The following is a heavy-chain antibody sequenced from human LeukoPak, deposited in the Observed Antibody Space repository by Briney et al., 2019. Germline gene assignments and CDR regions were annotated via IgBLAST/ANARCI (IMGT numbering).Heavy chain of an antibody. D-gene: IGHD2-2*01. V-gene: IGHV3-30*18. CDR3: AKDGYCSSTSCPPVPDYYYYYMDV. CDR1: GFTFSSYG. J-gene: IGHJ6*03. CDR2: ISYDGSNK. Sequence: GGSLRLSCAASGFTFSSYGMHWVRQAPGRGLEWVAVISYDGSNKYYADSVKGRFTISRDNSKNTLYLQMSSLRAEDTAVYFCAKDGYCSSTSCPPVPDYYYYYMDVWGKGTTVTVSS.